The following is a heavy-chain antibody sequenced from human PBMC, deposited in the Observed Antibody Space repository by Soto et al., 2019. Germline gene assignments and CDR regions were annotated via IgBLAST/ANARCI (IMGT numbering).Heavy chain of an antibody. CDR1: GGSISSSSYY. CDR3: ARGGVRSGYYYYYYGMDV. J-gene: IGHJ6*02. V-gene: IGHV4-39*01. CDR2: IYYSGST. D-gene: IGHD6-19*01. Sequence: SETLSLTCTVSGGSISSSSYYRGWIRQPPGKGLEWIGSIYYSGSTYYNPSLKSRVTISVDTSKNQFSLKLSSVTAADTAVYYCARGGVRSGYYYYYYGMDVWGQGTTVTVS.